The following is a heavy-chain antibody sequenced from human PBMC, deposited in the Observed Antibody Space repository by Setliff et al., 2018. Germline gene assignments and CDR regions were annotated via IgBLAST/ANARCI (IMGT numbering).Heavy chain of an antibody. CDR1: GYTFTSYG. Sequence: ASVKVSCKSSGYTFTSYGVSWVRQAPGQGLEWMGWVNPYNGDTKNAQKFQGRVTMTTDTSTNTAYMELRSLRSDDTAVYYCARERATIVVEPDQAFFHHWGQGTLVTVSS. J-gene: IGHJ1*01. CDR2: VNPYNGDT. V-gene: IGHV1-18*01. D-gene: IGHD2-15*01. CDR3: ARERATIVVEPDQAFFHH.